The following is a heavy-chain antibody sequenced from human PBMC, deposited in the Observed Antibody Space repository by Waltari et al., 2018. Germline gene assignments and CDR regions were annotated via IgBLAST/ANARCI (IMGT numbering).Heavy chain of an antibody. J-gene: IGHJ4*02. CDR3: ARDLSAHSGSYYFDY. CDR2: IYHSGRT. CDR1: GYSISSGYY. V-gene: IGHV4-38-2*02. Sequence: QVQLQESGPGLVKPSETLSLTCAVSGYSISSGYYWGWIRQPPGKGLEWIGSIYHSGRTYYNPSLKSRVTISVDTSKNQFSLKLSSVTAADTAVYYCARDLSAHSGSYYFDYWGQGTLVTVSS. D-gene: IGHD1-26*01.